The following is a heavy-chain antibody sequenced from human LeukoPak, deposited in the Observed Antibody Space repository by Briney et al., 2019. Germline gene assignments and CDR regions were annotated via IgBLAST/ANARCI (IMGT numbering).Heavy chain of an antibody. CDR2: IYYSGST. J-gene: IGHJ5*02. V-gene: IGHV4-31*03. D-gene: IGHD6-25*01. CDR3: ARAPTSRGDNWFDP. CDR1: GGSISSGGYY. Sequence: SETLSLACTVSGGSISSGGYYWSWIRQHPGKGLGWIGYIYYSGSTYYNPSLKSRVTISVDTSNNQFSLKLNSVTAADTAVYYCARAPTSRGDNWFDPWGQGTLVTVSS.